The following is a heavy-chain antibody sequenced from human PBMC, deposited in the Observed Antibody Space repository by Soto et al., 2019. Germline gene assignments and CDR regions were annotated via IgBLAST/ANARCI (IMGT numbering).Heavy chain of an antibody. Sequence: GGSLRLSCAASGFTFSILAMGWVRQAPGKGLEWVSVIDYTGGTTYYTDSVKGRFIISRDNSKKILYLQMNSLRTEGTAIYYCAKDATRTSGWYYFDYWGRGALVTVSS. CDR2: IDYTGGTT. CDR3: AKDATRTSGWYYFDY. J-gene: IGHJ4*02. V-gene: IGHV3-23*01. CDR1: GFTFSILA. D-gene: IGHD6-19*01.